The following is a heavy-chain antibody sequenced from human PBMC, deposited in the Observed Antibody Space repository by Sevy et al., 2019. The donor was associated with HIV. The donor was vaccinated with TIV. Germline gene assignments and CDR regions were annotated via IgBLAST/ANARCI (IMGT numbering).Heavy chain of an antibody. D-gene: IGHD3-9*01. CDR1: GFTSSSYA. J-gene: IGHJ4*02. V-gene: IGHV3-23*01. CDR3: ARDRATSATGTLFDY. Sequence: GGSLRLSCAASGFTSSSYAMSWVRQPPGRGLEWVSTLSDRGVSTYYADSVKGRFTTSRDNSTNILYLQMNSLRAEDTAVYYCARDRATSATGTLFDYWGQGTLVTVSS. CDR2: LSDRGVST.